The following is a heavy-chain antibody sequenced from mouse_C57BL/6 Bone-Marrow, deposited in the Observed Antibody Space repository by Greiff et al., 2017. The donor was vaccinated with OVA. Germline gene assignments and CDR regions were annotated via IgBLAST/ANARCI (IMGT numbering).Heavy chain of an antibody. V-gene: IGHV1-50*01. J-gene: IGHJ2*01. CDR3: ARGDWDDYCDY. Sequence: QVQLQQPGAELVKPGASVKLSCKASGYTFTSYWMQWVKQRPGQGLAWIGEIDPSDSSTNYNPKFKGKATLNVDTSSSTAYMQLSSLTSEDSAVYDCARGDWDDYCDYGGQGTTLTVSS. D-gene: IGHD4-1*01. CDR2: IDPSDSST. CDR1: GYTFTSYW.